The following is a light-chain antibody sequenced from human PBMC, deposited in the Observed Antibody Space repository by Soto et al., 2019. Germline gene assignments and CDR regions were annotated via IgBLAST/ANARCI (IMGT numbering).Light chain of an antibody. V-gene: IGLV2-11*01. J-gene: IGLJ1*01. CDR3: RSYAGTFTYV. CDR2: AVT. Sequence: QSVLTQPRSVSGSPGQSVTISCTGTSSEVGGYNYVSWFQQHPGKAPKLMIYAVTERPSGVPDRFSGSKSGNTASLTISGLQAEDEADYYCRSYAGTFTYVFGTGTKVTVL. CDR1: SSEVGGYNY.